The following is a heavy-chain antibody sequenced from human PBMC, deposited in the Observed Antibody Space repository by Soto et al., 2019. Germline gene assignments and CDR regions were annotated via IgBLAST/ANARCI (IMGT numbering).Heavy chain of an antibody. J-gene: IGHJ3*02. V-gene: IGHV4-59*01. CDR1: GVSITSYY. Sequence: SETLSLTCTASGVSITSYYWSWIRQPPGKGLEWIAYIFYTGKTNYSPSLKSRATILLDRSKNQFSLRLTSVTAADSAIYYCAKVKDGGASFDIWGQGTMVTVSS. CDR2: IFYTGKT. CDR3: AKVKDGGASFDI.